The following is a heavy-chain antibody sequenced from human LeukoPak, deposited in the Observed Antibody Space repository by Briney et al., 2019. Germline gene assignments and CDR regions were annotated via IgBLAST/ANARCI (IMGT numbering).Heavy chain of an antibody. CDR3: ARDGRKYYYDSSGPNDAFDI. Sequence: PSETLSLTCGVSGGSISSYYWSWIRQPPGKGLEWIGYLYYSGSTNSNPSLKSRVTISVDTSKNQFSLKLSSVTAADTAVYYCARDGRKYYYDSSGPNDAFDIWGQGTMVTVSS. CDR1: GGSISSYY. CDR2: LYYSGST. D-gene: IGHD3-22*01. J-gene: IGHJ3*02. V-gene: IGHV4-59*12.